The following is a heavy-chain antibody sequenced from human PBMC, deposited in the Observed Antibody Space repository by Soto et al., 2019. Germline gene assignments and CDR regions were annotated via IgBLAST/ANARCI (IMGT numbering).Heavy chain of an antibody. Sequence: QVQLVQSGAEVKKPGASVKVSCKASGYTFTSYAMHWVRQAPGQRLEWMGWINAGNGNTKYSQKFRGRVTITRDTSASTAYMELSSLRSEDTAVYYCARDYQGQWLVVDYWGQGTLVTVSS. J-gene: IGHJ4*02. D-gene: IGHD6-19*01. CDR1: GYTFTSYA. V-gene: IGHV1-3*01. CDR2: INAGNGNT. CDR3: ARDYQGQWLVVDY.